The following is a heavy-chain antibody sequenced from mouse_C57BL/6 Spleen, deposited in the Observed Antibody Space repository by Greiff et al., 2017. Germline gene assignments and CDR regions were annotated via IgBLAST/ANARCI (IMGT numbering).Heavy chain of an antibody. J-gene: IGHJ4*01. D-gene: IGHD1-1*01. V-gene: IGHV1-39*01. CDR1: GYSFTDYN. CDR2: INPNYGTT. CDR3: ARGTTVVAKAMDY. Sequence: VHVKQSGPELVKPGASVKISCKASGYSFTDYNMNWVKQSNGKSLEWIGVINPNYGTTSYNQKFKGKATLTVDQSSSTAYMQLNSLTSEDSAVYYCARGTTVVAKAMDYWGQGTSVTVSS.